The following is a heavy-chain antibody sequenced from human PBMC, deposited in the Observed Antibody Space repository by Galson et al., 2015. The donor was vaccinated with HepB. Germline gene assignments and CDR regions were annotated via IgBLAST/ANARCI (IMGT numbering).Heavy chain of an antibody. V-gene: IGHV3-7*03. CDR1: GFTLNSYW. Sequence: SLRLSCAASGFTLNSYWMSWVRQAPGKGLEWAANINQGGSETYYVDSVKGRFTISRDNAKNSLSLEMNSLRVEDTALYFCARGGWYPEYWGQGILVTVSS. D-gene: IGHD6-19*01. CDR2: INQGGSET. CDR3: ARGGWYPEY. J-gene: IGHJ4*02.